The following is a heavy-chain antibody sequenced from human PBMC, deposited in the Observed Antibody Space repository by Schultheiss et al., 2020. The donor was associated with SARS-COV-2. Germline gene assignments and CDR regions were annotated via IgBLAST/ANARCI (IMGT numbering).Heavy chain of an antibody. J-gene: IGHJ4*02. Sequence: GGSLRLSCAASGFTFSNFAMSWVRQAPGKGLEWVSHISSTSSTIYYADSVKGRFTISRDNAKNTLYLQMNSLRAEDTAVYYCATDLGSSFDSWGRGTLVTVSS. CDR3: ATDLGSSFDS. CDR2: ISSTSSTI. D-gene: IGHD3-10*01. V-gene: IGHV3-48*04. CDR1: GFTFSNFA.